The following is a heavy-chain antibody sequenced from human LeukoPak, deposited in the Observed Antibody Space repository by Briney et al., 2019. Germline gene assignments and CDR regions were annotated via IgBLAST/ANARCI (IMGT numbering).Heavy chain of an antibody. Sequence: SETLSLTCTVSGGSISSYYWSWIRQPPGKGLEWIGYIYYSGSTNYNPSLKSRVTISVDTSKNQFSLKLSSVTAADTAVYYCARVDTASAGWFDPWGRGTLVTVSS. J-gene: IGHJ5*02. CDR3: ARVDTASAGWFDP. D-gene: IGHD5-18*01. CDR2: IYYSGST. V-gene: IGHV4-59*01. CDR1: GGSISSYY.